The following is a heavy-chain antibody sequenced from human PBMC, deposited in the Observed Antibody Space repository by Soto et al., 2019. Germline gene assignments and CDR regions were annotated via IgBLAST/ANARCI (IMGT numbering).Heavy chain of an antibody. CDR1: GFTFSGYA. D-gene: IGHD2-21*01. CDR3: ARKVAGSTGRPDWWYFAL. CDR2: ISGGGDAT. J-gene: IGHJ2*01. Sequence: EVQLLDSGGGLVQPGGSLRLSCAASGFTFSGYALTWVRQAPGKGLEWVSAISGGGDATFYADSVKGRFTISRDNSKNTLYLQMNTLRAEDTAVYYCARKVAGSTGRPDWWYFALLGRGTLFTVSS. V-gene: IGHV3-23*01.